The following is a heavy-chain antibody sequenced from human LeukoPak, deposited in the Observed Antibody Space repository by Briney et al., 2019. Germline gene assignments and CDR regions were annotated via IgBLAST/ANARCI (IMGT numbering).Heavy chain of an antibody. V-gene: IGHV1-69*06. D-gene: IGHD1-26*01. Sequence: VKVSCKASGGTFSSYAISWVRQAPGQGLEWMGGIIPIFGTANYAQKFQGRVTITADKSTSTAYMELSSLRSEDTAVYYCVRVKGGPNYYYYMDVWGKGTTVTVSS. J-gene: IGHJ6*03. CDR2: IIPIFGTA. CDR3: VRVKGGPNYYYYMDV. CDR1: GGTFSSYA.